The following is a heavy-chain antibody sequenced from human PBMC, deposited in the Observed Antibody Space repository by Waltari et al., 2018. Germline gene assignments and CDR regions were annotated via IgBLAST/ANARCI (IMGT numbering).Heavy chain of an antibody. D-gene: IGHD4-4*01. J-gene: IGHJ6*02. V-gene: IGHV1-18*01. Sequence: QVQLVQSGAEVKKPGASVKVSCKASGYTFTSYGISWVRQAPGQGLEWMGWISAYNGNTNYAQKFQGRVTITADESTSTAYMELSSLRSEDTAVYYCARDPNQIEDRYSTHYYYYGMDVWGQGTTVTVSS. CDR1: GYTFTSYG. CDR3: ARDPNQIEDRYSTHYYYYGMDV. CDR2: ISAYNGNT.